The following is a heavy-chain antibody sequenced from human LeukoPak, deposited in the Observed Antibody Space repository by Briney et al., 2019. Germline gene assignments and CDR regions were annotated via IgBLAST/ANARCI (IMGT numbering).Heavy chain of an antibody. V-gene: IGHV3-21*01. CDR2: ISSSSSYI. CDR1: GFTFSSYG. D-gene: IGHD3-10*01. Sequence: GGSLRLSCAASGFTFSSYGMHWVRQAPGKGLEWVSSISSSSSYIYYADSVKGRFTISRDNAKNSLYLQMNSLRAEDTAVYYCAREDSYYYGSGSYPFDYWGQGTLVTVSS. CDR3: AREDSYYYGSGSYPFDY. J-gene: IGHJ4*02.